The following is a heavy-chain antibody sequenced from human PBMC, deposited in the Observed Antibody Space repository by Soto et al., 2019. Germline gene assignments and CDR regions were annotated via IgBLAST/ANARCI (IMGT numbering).Heavy chain of an antibody. Sequence: EVQLVESGGVVVQPGGSLRLSCAASGFTFDDYTMHWVRQAPGKGLEWVSLISWDGGSTCYADSVKGRFTISRDNSKNSLYLQMNSLRTEDTALYYCAKDINPRIAAAPDFDYWGQGTLVTVSS. CDR3: AKDINPRIAAAPDFDY. CDR1: GFTFDDYT. CDR2: ISWDGGST. V-gene: IGHV3-43*01. D-gene: IGHD6-13*01. J-gene: IGHJ4*02.